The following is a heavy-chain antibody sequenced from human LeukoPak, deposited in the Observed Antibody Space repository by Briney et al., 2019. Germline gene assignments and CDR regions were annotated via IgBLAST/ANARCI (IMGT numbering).Heavy chain of an antibody. CDR2: TSSSDSRI. CDR1: GFPFSDYD. Sequence: GGSLRLSCAASGFPFSDYDMSWIRQAPGKGLEWVSYTSSSDSRIYYADSVKDRFTISRDNTKNSLYLQMHSLRVEDTAVYYCARENYYGSGSSPGEFDYWGQGTLVTVSS. CDR3: ARENYYGSGSSPGEFDY. D-gene: IGHD3-10*01. J-gene: IGHJ4*02. V-gene: IGHV3-11*01.